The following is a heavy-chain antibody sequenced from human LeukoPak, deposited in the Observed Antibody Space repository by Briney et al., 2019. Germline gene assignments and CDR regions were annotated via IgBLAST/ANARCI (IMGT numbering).Heavy chain of an antibody. Sequence: GGSLRLSCAASGFTFSNAWMSWVRQAPGKGLEWVGRIKSKTDGGTTDYAAPVKGRFTISRDDSKNTLYLQMNSLKTEDTAVYYCTTDPSRGITGTTHTGPPFDYWGQGTLVTVSS. CDR3: TTDPSRGITGTTHTGPPFDY. D-gene: IGHD1-7*01. CDR1: GFTFSNAW. V-gene: IGHV3-15*01. CDR2: IKSKTDGGTT. J-gene: IGHJ4*02.